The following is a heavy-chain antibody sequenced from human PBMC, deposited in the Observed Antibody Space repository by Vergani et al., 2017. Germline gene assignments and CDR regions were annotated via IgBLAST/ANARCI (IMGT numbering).Heavy chain of an antibody. D-gene: IGHD6-19*01. J-gene: IGHJ4*02. CDR3: ARDTVTGCRYFDY. CDR1: GFTFSNYG. V-gene: IGHV3-30*02. CDR2: IRYDGSNT. Sequence: QVQLVESGGGVVQPGTSLRLSCAASGFTFSNYGMHWVRQAPGKGLEWVTFIRYDGSNTYYADSVKGRFTISRDNPKNTLFLQMNSLRPEVTSLYYFARDTVTGCRYFDYGGQGTLVTVSS.